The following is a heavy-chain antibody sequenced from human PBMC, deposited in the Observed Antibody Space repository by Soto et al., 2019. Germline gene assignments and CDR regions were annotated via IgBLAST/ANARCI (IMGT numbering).Heavy chain of an antibody. D-gene: IGHD6-13*01. CDR3: ARYSSSWIFDY. Sequence: SETLSLTCTVSGGSTSSYYWSWIRQPPGKGLEWIGYIYYSGSTNYNPSLKSRVTILVDTSKNQFSLKLSSVTAADTAVYYCARYSSSWIFDYWGQGTLVTVSS. J-gene: IGHJ4*02. CDR2: IYYSGST. CDR1: GGSTSSYY. V-gene: IGHV4-59*01.